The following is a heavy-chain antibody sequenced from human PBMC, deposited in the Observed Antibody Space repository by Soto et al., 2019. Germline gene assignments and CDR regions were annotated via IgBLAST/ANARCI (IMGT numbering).Heavy chain of an antibody. J-gene: IGHJ6*02. V-gene: IGHV3-48*01. CDR1: GFSLSTFS. CDR3: TREGLVARGDLHYFIRPPGV. D-gene: IGHD3-10*01. Sequence: GRSLRRSCAASGFSLSTFSMNWVRRAPGKGLEWVSCIISGRTTTYYADSVKGRFTISRDNAKNSLYLQMDSLRAEDMGVYYCTREGLVARGDLHYFIRPPGVWRQGTTVTVSS. CDR2: IISGRTTT.